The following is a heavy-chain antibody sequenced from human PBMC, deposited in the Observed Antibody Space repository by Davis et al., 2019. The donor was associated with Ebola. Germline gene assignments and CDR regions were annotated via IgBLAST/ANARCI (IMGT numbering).Heavy chain of an antibody. Sequence: SVKVSCKASGGTFSSYAISWVRQAPGQGLEWMGGIIPIFGTANYAQKFQGRVTITADESTSTAYMELSSLRSEDTAVYYCARGLAARRYYYGMDVWGQGTTVTVSS. CDR1: GGTFSSYA. D-gene: IGHD6-6*01. J-gene: IGHJ6*02. CDR2: IIPIFGTA. V-gene: IGHV1-69*13. CDR3: ARGLAARRYYYGMDV.